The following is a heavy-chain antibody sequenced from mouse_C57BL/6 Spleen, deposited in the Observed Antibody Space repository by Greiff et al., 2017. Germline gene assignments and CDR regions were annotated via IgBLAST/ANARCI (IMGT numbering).Heavy chain of an antibody. CDR2: ISSGSSTI. D-gene: IGHD1-1*01. CDR3: ARRVPSDYYGSSDFAY. CDR1: GFTFSDYG. V-gene: IGHV5-17*01. J-gene: IGHJ3*01. Sequence: EVHLVESGGGLVKPGGSLKLSCAASGFTFSDYGMHWVRQAPEKGLEWVAYISSGSSTIYYADTVKGRFTISRDNAKNTLFLQMTSLRSEDTAMYYCARRVPSDYYGSSDFAYWGQGTLVTVSA.